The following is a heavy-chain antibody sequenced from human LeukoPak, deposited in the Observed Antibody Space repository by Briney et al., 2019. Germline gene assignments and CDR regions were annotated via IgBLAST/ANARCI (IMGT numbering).Heavy chain of an antibody. CDR2: INWNGGST. CDR1: GFTFDDYG. D-gene: IGHD4-17*01. CDR3: ARYGDYNFGSYAFDI. J-gene: IGHJ3*02. Sequence: GGSLRLSCAASGFTFDDYGMSWVRQAPGKGLEWVSGINWNGGSTGYADSVKGRLTISRDNAKNSLYLQMNSLRAEDTALYYCARYGDYNFGSYAFDIWGQGTMVTVSS. V-gene: IGHV3-20*04.